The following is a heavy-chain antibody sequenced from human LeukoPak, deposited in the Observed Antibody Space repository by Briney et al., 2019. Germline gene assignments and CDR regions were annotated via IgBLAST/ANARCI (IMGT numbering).Heavy chain of an antibody. CDR1: GYTFIDYH. D-gene: IGHD1-26*01. Sequence: ASVKVSCKASGYTFIDYHIHWVRQAPGQGLEWMGWINPNSGGTNYAQKFQGRVTMTRDTSTSTAYMELRSLRSDDTAVYYCAVFPGIVGGTPLWNDAFDIWGQGTMVTVSS. J-gene: IGHJ3*02. CDR3: AVFPGIVGGTPLWNDAFDI. CDR2: INPNSGGT. V-gene: IGHV1-2*02.